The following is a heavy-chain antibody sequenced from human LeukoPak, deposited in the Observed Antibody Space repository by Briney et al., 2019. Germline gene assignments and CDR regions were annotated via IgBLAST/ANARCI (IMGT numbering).Heavy chain of an antibody. CDR3: ARDLYYYDSSGYYY. D-gene: IGHD3-22*01. J-gene: IGHJ4*02. CDR2: INSDGSST. CDR1: GFTFRSYW. V-gene: IGHV3-74*01. Sequence: GGSLRLSCAASGFTFRSYWMHWVRQAPGEGLVWVSRINSDGSSTSYADSVKGRFTISRDNAKNTLYLQMNSLRAEDTAVYYCARDLYYYDSSGYYYWGQGTLVTVSS.